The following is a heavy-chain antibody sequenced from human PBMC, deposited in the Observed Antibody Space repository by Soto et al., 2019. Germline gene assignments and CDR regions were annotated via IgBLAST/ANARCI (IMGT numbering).Heavy chain of an antibody. J-gene: IGHJ5*02. CDR3: ARGNNRSGGSCYPGTWFDP. Sequence: SVKVSCKASGGTFSSYAISWVRQPPGQGVEWMGGIIPIFGTANYAQKFQGRVTITADESTSTAYMELSSLRSEDTAVYYCARGNNRSGGSCYPGTWFDPWGQGTLVTVSS. V-gene: IGHV1-69*13. CDR1: GGTFSSYA. D-gene: IGHD2-15*01. CDR2: IIPIFGTA.